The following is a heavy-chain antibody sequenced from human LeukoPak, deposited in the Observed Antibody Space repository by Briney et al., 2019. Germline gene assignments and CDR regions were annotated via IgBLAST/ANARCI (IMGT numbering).Heavy chain of an antibody. J-gene: IGHJ4*02. Sequence: GESLKISCKGSGYSFTSYWIGWVRQMPGKGLEWMGIIYCGDSDTRYSPSFQGQVTISADKSISTAYLQWSSLKASDTAMYYCARLSFQNYGDYDLYFDYWGQGTLVTVS. CDR2: IYCGDSDT. D-gene: IGHD4-17*01. CDR1: GYSFTSYW. CDR3: ARLSFQNYGDYDLYFDY. V-gene: IGHV5-51*01.